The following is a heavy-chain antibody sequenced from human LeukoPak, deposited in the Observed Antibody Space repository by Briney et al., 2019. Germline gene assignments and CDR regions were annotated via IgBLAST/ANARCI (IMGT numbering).Heavy chain of an antibody. D-gene: IGHD3-22*01. V-gene: IGHV4-39*01. CDR2: IYCSGRT. CDR3: ARRRYYDGSGYLE. Sequence: PSETLSLTCSVSGDSVSRSDSYWDWIRQPPGKGLEWIGTIYCSGRTYYSPSLKSRVTMSVDPSNNQFPLNLRSVTAADTAVYYCARRRYYDGSGYLEWGQGTLLSVSS. CDR1: GDSVSRSDSY. J-gene: IGHJ1*01.